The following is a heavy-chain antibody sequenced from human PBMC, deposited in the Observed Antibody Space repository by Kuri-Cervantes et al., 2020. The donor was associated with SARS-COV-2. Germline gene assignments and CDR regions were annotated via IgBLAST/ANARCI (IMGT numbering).Heavy chain of an antibody. CDR2: IYYSGST. V-gene: IGHV4-59*01. Sequence: SETLSLTCTVSGGSISSYYWSWIRQPPGKGLEWIGYIYYSGSTNYNPSLKSRVTISVDTSKNQFSLKLSPVTAADTAVYYCARDHYDSSGYAFDIWGQGTMVTVSS. J-gene: IGHJ3*02. D-gene: IGHD3-22*01. CDR1: GGSISSYY. CDR3: ARDHYDSSGYAFDI.